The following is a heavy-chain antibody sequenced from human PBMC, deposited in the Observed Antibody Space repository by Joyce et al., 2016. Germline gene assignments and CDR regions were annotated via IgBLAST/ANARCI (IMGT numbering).Heavy chain of an antibody. CDR1: GFTFRNYG. J-gene: IGHJ3*01. CDR3: VRDAEVVAPSNEAFDF. V-gene: IGHV3-30*19. Sequence: QVQLVESGGGVVQPGRSLRLSCAAFGFTFRNYGMPWVRQAPGKGLEWVAVVSYNGDIQYYEDSVKGRFTISRDISKSTLYLQMNSLRAEDTAIYFCVRDAEVVAPSNEAFDFWGQGTMVAVSS. D-gene: IGHD2-15*01. CDR2: VSYNGDIQ.